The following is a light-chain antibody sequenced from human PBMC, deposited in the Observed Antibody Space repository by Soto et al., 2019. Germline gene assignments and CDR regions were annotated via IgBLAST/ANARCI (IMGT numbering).Light chain of an antibody. CDR2: DVS. V-gene: IGKV3-11*01. CDR3: QQRSDWPT. CDR1: QSVTTS. Sequence: EIVLTQSPATLSLSPGERATLSCRASQSVTTSLAWYQHKPGQAPRLLIYDVSNRATGIPDRFSGSGSGTDFTLTIGSLEPEDSAVYFCQQRSDWPTFGQGTKLEIK. J-gene: IGKJ2*01.